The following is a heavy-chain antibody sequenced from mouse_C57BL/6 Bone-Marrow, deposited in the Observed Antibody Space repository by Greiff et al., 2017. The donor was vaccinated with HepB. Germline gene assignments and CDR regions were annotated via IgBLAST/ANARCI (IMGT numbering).Heavy chain of an antibody. CDR1: GFTFSSYA. V-gene: IGHV5-4*01. J-gene: IGHJ3*01. CDR2: ISDGGSYT. Sequence: EVQGVESGGGLVKPGGSLKLSCAASGFTFSSYAMSWVRQTPEKRLEWVATISDGGSYTYYPDNVKGRFTISRDNAKNNLYLQMSHLKSEDTAMYYCARDIYYDFWFAYWGQGTLVTVSA. CDR3: ARDIYYDFWFAY. D-gene: IGHD2-4*01.